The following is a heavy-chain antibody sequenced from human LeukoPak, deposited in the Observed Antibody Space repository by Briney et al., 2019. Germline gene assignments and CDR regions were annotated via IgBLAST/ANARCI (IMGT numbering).Heavy chain of an antibody. Sequence: SETLSLTCTVSGDSISSYYWSWIRQPAGKGLEWIGRIHPSGGTNYNPSLKSRVTLSVDTSKNQFSLKLSSVTAADTAVYYCARSGGYSYGYDYWGQGTLVTVSS. CDR3: ARSGGYSYGYDY. D-gene: IGHD5-18*01. V-gene: IGHV4-4*07. CDR2: IHPSGGT. CDR1: GDSISSYY. J-gene: IGHJ4*02.